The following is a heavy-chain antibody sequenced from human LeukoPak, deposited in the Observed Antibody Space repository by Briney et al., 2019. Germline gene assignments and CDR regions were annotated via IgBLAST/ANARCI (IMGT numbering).Heavy chain of an antibody. D-gene: IGHD3-3*01. CDR1: GGSFSGYY. J-gene: IGHJ4*02. CDR2: INHSGST. V-gene: IGHV4-34*01. CDR3: ARSSGYYNAFDY. Sequence: PSETLSLTCAVYGGSFSGYYWSWIRQPPGKGLEWIGEINHSGSTNYNPSLKSRVTISVDTSKNQFPLKLSSVTAADTAVYYCARSSGYYNAFDYWGQGTLVTVSS.